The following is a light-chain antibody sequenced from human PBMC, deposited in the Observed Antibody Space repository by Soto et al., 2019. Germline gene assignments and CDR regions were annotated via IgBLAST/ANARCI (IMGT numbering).Light chain of an antibody. Sequence: QSALTQPPSASGSPGQSVTISCTGTSSDVGGYNYVSWYQQHPGKAPKLMIYEVSKRPSGVHDRFSGSKSGNTASLTVSGLQADDEADYYCSSYAGSSIVIFGGGTKLTVL. J-gene: IGLJ2*01. CDR2: EVS. CDR3: SSYAGSSIVI. V-gene: IGLV2-8*01. CDR1: SSDVGGYNY.